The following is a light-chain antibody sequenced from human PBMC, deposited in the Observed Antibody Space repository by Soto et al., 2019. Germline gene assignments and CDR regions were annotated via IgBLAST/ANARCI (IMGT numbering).Light chain of an antibody. CDR2: QDN. J-gene: IGLJ1*01. CDR3: QSYDESSHV. CDR1: SGSIASNF. V-gene: IGLV6-57*01. Sequence: NFMLTQPHSVSESPGKTVTISCTRSSGSIASNFVQWSQQRPGSSPTTVIYQDNQRPSGVPHRFSGSIDRSSNSASLTISGLRTKDEADYYCQSYDESSHVFGTGTKVTVL.